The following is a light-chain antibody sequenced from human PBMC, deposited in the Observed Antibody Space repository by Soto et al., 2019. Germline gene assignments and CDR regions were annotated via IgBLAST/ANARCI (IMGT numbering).Light chain of an antibody. CDR1: QGIRND. CDR2: AAS. J-gene: IGKJ1*01. CDR3: QQYNDWWT. V-gene: IGKV1-6*01. Sequence: AIQMNQSPSSLSASVGDRVTITCRASQGIRNDLGWYQQKPGKAPKLLIYAASSLQSGVPSRFSGSGSGTDFTLTISSLQSEDFAVYYCQQYNDWWTFGQGTKVDIK.